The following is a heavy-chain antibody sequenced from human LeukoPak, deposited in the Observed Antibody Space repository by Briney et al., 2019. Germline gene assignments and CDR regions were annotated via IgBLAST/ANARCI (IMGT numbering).Heavy chain of an antibody. CDR1: QFNFNKFG. J-gene: IGHJ3*02. V-gene: IGHV3-23*01. CDR2: ITGNGVGT. Sequence: GGSLRLSCATSQFNFNKFGLTWVRQAPGKGLEWVSSITGNGVGTQYADSVQGRFVISRDNSKNTLYLQMNSLRVEDTAVYFCARDPNGEYIGTFDIWGQGTMVTVSS. CDR3: ARDPNGEYIGTFDI. D-gene: IGHD4-17*01.